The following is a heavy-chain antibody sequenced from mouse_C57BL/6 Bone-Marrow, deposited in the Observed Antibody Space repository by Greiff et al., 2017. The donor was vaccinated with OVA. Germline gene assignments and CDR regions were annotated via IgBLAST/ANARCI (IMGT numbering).Heavy chain of an antibody. V-gene: IGHV14-4*01. J-gene: IGHJ4*01. Sequence: EVQLQQSGAELARPGASVKLSCTASGFNIKDDYMHWVKQRPEQGLEWIGWIDPENGDTEYASKFQGKATITADTSSNTAYLQLSSLTSEDTAVYYCTTLGAFYAMDYWGQGTSVTVSS. CDR3: TTLGAFYAMDY. CDR1: GFNIKDDY. CDR2: IDPENGDT. D-gene: IGHD4-1*01.